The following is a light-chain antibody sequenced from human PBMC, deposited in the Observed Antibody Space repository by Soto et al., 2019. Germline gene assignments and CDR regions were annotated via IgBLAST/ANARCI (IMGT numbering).Light chain of an antibody. J-gene: IGKJ1*01. CDR3: QQHHDWLPWT. V-gene: IGKV3-15*01. Sequence: IVMTQSPATLSLFPGERATLSCRASLNIRNNLAWYQQKPGQAPRLLIYGASTRATGIPARFSGSGSGTEFTLTIGSLQSEDVAVYYCQQHHDWLPWTFGQGTKVDIK. CDR1: LNIRNN. CDR2: GAS.